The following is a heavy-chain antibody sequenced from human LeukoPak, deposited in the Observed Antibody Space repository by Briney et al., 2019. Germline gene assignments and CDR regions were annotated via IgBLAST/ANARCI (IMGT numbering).Heavy chain of an antibody. Sequence: GGSLRLSCAASEFTFSSYSMNWVRQAPGKGLEWVSSISDSGGRTYYADSVKGRFTISRDNSKNTLYLQMNSLRAEDTAVYYCAKEGIAVAVNWGQGTLVTVSS. CDR3: AKEGIAVAVN. CDR2: ISDSGGRT. J-gene: IGHJ4*02. V-gene: IGHV3-23*01. D-gene: IGHD6-19*01. CDR1: EFTFSSYS.